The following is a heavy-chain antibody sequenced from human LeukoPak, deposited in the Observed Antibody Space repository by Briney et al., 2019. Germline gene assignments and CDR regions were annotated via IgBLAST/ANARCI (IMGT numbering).Heavy chain of an antibody. CDR3: AKRDYYGLGSSY. V-gene: IGHV3-23*01. D-gene: IGHD3-10*01. Sequence: GGSMRLSCEVSGFTFSSYAMSWVSQAPRKGLEWVSAISGSGGSTYYADSVKGRFTISRDNSKSTLYLQMNSLRAEDTAVYYCAKRDYYGLGSSYWGQGTLVTVAS. CDR2: ISGSGGST. J-gene: IGHJ4*02. CDR1: GFTFSSYA.